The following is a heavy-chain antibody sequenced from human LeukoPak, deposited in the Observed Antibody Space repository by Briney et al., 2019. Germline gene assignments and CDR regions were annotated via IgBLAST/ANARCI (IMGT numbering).Heavy chain of an antibody. J-gene: IGHJ4*02. Sequence: GGSLRLSCAASGFTFSRSAMSWVRQAPGKGLEWVSAISNNGGYTYYADSVQGRFTISRDNSKSTLCLQMNSLRAEDTAVYYCAKQLGYCSDGSCYFPYWGQGTLVTVSS. CDR3: AKQLGYCSDGSCYFPY. CDR1: GFTFSRSA. D-gene: IGHD2-15*01. V-gene: IGHV3-23*01. CDR2: ISNNGGYT.